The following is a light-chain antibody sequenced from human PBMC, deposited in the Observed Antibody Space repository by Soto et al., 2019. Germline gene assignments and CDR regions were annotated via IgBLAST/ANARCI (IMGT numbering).Light chain of an antibody. Sequence: QSLLTQPPSASGTPAQRVTISCSGSSSNIGSTTVNWYQQLPGTAPKLLISNNNRRPSGVPDRFSGSKSGTSASLAISGLQSEDEADYYCAAWDDSLNGYVFGIGTKVTVL. V-gene: IGLV1-44*01. CDR2: NNN. J-gene: IGLJ1*01. CDR1: SSNIGSTT. CDR3: AAWDDSLNGYV.